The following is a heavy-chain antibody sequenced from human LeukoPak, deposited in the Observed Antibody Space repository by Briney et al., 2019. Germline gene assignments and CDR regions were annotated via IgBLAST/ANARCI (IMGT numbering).Heavy chain of an antibody. Sequence: SETLSLTCTVSGGSISSSSYYWGWIRQPPGKGLEWIGSIYYSGSTYYNPSLKSRVTISVDTSKNQFSLKLSSVTAADTAVYYCARGVMLHIRYFDYWGQGTLVTVSS. J-gene: IGHJ4*02. V-gene: IGHV4-39*07. CDR3: ARGVMLHIRYFDY. CDR2: IYYSGST. D-gene: IGHD3-16*01. CDR1: GGSISSSSYY.